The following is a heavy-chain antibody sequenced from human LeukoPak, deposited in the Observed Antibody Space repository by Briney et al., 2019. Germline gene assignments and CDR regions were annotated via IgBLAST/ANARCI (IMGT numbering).Heavy chain of an antibody. CDR2: ISSIGST. Sequence: SETLSLTCTVSGASISSYFWTWIRQSPGKGLEWIGYISSIGSTNYNPSLKSRVTISGDTSKNEFSLKLSSVTAADTAVYYCTRDRSALDTWGQGTMVTVSS. CDR1: GASISSYF. J-gene: IGHJ3*02. V-gene: IGHV4-59*01. CDR3: TRDRSALDT.